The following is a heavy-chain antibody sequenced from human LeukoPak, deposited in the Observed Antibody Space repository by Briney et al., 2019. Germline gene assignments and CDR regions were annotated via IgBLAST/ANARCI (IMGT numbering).Heavy chain of an antibody. CDR3: ARDRLPHYTAWIDY. CDR1: GYTFTDYY. D-gene: IGHD5-18*01. Sequence: ASVKVSCKASGYTFTDYYMYWVRQAPGQGLEWMGWTNPNSGGTNYAQKFQGRVTMTSDTSISTAYMELSSLRSDDTAVYYCARDRLPHYTAWIDYWGQGTLVTVSS. J-gene: IGHJ4*02. CDR2: TNPNSGGT. V-gene: IGHV1-2*02.